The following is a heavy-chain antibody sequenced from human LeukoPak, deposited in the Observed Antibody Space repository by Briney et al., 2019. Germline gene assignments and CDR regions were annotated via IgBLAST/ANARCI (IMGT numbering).Heavy chain of an antibody. CDR1: GFTFSSYA. CDR2: ISDSGSAT. Sequence: GGSLRLSCAASGFTFSSYAMSWVRQAPGKGLEWVSAISDSGSATYYADSVKGRFTISIDNSKNTLHLQMNSLRAEDTAIYYCAKKIFQGWGFYFDYWGQGTLVTVSS. CDR3: AKKIFQGWGFYFDY. D-gene: IGHD2-21*01. J-gene: IGHJ4*02. V-gene: IGHV3-23*01.